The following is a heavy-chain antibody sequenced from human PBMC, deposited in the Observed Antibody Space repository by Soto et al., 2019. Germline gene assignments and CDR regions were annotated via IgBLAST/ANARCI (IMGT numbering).Heavy chain of an antibody. CDR2: ISGSGGST. D-gene: IGHD3-22*01. J-gene: IGHJ3*02. V-gene: IGHV3-23*01. CDR3: AKGVYYYDSGGSDGDAFAI. CDR1: GFTFSSYA. Sequence: EVQLLEPGGGLVQPGGSLRLSCAASGFTFSSYAMSWVRQAPGKGLEWVSAISGSGGSTYYADSVKGRFTISRDNSKNTLYLLMNSLRAEDTAVYYCAKGVYYYDSGGSDGDAFAIWGRGTMVTVSS.